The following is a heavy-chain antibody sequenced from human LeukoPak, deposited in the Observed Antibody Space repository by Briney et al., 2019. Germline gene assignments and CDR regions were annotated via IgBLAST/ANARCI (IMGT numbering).Heavy chain of an antibody. Sequence: PGVSLRLSCEASGFTFSSYAMSWVRQAPGKGLAWVSVISSSADSTYYADSVKGRFTISRDNSKNTLYLQMNNLRAEDTAVYYCAKPLEKYTYGGNFDYWGQGLLVTVSS. D-gene: IGHD4/OR15-4a*01. CDR1: GFTFSSYA. J-gene: IGHJ4*02. CDR2: ISSSADST. V-gene: IGHV3-23*01. CDR3: AKPLEKYTYGGNFDY.